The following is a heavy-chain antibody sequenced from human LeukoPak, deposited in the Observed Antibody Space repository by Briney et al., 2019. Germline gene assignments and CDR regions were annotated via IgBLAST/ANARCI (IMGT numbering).Heavy chain of an antibody. V-gene: IGHV1-18*04. CDR3: ARGVPVERYAFDI. CDR1: GYTFSDYF. J-gene: IGHJ3*02. D-gene: IGHD5-24*01. CDR2: ISAYNGNT. Sequence: ASVKVSCKASGYTFSDYFMHWVRQAPGQGLEWMGWISAYNGNTNYAQKLQGRVTMTTDTSTSTAYMELRSLRSDDTAVYYCARGVPVERYAFDIWGQGTMVTVSS.